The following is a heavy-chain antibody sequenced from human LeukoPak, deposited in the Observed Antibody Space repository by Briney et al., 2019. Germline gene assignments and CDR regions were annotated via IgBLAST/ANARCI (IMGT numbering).Heavy chain of an antibody. J-gene: IGHJ4*02. CDR1: GGSFSGYY. CDR3: ASTFMIVPREY. Sequence: SETLSLTCAVYGGSFSGYYWSWIRQPPGKGLEWIGEINHSGSTNYNPSLKSRVTISVDTSKNQFSLKLSSVTAADTAVYYCASTFMIVPREYWGQGTLVTVSS. CDR2: INHSGST. D-gene: IGHD3-22*01. V-gene: IGHV4-34*01.